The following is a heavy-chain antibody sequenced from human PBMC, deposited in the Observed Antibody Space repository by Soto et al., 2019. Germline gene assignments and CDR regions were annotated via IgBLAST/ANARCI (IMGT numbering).Heavy chain of an antibody. Sequence: QVQLVQSGAEVKKPGSSVKVSCKASGGTFSSYAISWVRQAPGQGLEWMGGIIPIFGTANYAQKFQGRVTITADEYTSTAYMELSSLRSEDTAVYYCARGTYYYDSSGYYSCAFDIWGQGTMVTVSS. J-gene: IGHJ3*02. CDR2: IIPIFGTA. CDR1: GGTFSSYA. CDR3: ARGTYYYDSSGYYSCAFDI. V-gene: IGHV1-69*01. D-gene: IGHD3-22*01.